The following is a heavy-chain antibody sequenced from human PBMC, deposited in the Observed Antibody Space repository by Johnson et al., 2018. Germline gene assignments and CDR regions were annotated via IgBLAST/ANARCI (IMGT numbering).Heavy chain of an antibody. CDR1: GFTFRSYA. D-gene: IGHD1-20*01. J-gene: IGHJ6*02. V-gene: IGHV3-23*01. CDR2: VNGGGGNT. Sequence: VQLQESGGGLVQPGGSLRLSCAASGFTFRSYAMRWVRQAPGKGLEWVSGVNGGGGNTYYADSVKGRFPNSRDNSKNTLFLQMNSLRAEDTAVFYCAREGNWNYVYGLDVWGQGTTVTVSS. CDR3: AREGNWNYVYGLDV.